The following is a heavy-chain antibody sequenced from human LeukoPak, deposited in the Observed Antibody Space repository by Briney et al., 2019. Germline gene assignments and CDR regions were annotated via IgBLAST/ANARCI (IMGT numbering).Heavy chain of an antibody. CDR1: GYTFTSYG. V-gene: IGHV1-18*01. J-gene: IGHJ4*02. CDR3: AREGDDFWSGYYPKDY. Sequence: ASVKVSCKASGYTFTSYGISWVRQAPGQGLEWMGWISAYNGNTNYAQKLQGRVTMTTDTSTSTAYMELRSLRSDDTAVYYCAREGDDFWSGYYPKDYWGQGTLVTVSS. D-gene: IGHD3-3*01. CDR2: ISAYNGNT.